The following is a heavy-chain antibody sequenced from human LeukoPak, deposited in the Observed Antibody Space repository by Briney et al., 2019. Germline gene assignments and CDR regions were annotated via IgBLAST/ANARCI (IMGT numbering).Heavy chain of an antibody. V-gene: IGHV4-31*03. CDR3: ARVGAVLRYSPFDY. Sequence: PSETLSLTCTVSGGSISSGGYYWSWIRQHPGKGREWIGYIYYIGSTDSHPSLKSRVTISVDTCKTQLSLQLRSVPAAGPAVYYCARVGAVLRYSPFDYWGQGTLVTVSS. J-gene: IGHJ4*02. CDR1: GGSISSGGYY. CDR2: IYYIGST. D-gene: IGHD3-9*01.